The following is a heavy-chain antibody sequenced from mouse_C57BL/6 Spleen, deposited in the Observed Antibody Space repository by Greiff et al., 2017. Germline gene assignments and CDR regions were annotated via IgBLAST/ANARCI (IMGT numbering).Heavy chain of an antibody. Sequence: QVQLQQSGPELVKPGASVKISCKASGYAFSSSWMNWVKQRPGKGLEWIGRIYPGDGDTNYNGKFKGKATLTADKSSSTAYMQLSSLTSEDSAVYFCARYWLAMDCWGQGTSVTVAS. CDR3: ARYWLAMDC. V-gene: IGHV1-82*01. J-gene: IGHJ4*01. CDR1: GYAFSSSW. D-gene: IGHD2-2*01. CDR2: IYPGDGDT.